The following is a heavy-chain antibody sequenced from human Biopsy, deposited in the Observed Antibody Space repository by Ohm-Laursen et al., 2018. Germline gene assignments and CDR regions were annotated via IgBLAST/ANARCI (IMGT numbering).Heavy chain of an antibody. CDR2: FAPENGKT. CDR1: GYTLTELS. D-gene: IGHD1-1*01. V-gene: IGHV1-24*01. Sequence: SVKVSCKVSGYTLTELSMHWVRQAPGKGLEWMGGFAPENGKTVYAQNFQARVSMTEDTSTDTAYMELRSLRSEDTAVYYCAADINVWNVNYWGQGTLLTVSS. J-gene: IGHJ4*02. CDR3: AADINVWNVNY.